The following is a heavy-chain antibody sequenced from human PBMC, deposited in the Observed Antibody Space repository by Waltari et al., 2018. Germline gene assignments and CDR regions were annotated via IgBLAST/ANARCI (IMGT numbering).Heavy chain of an antibody. CDR2: IYPGDSDT. V-gene: IGHV5-51*01. CDR3: ARHLLYGSGSYYSEERMDV. CDR1: GYSFTSYW. Sequence: EVQLVQSGAEVKTPGESLKISCKGSGYSFTSYWIGWVRQMPGKGLEWMGIIYPGDSDTRYSPSFQGQVTISADKSISTAYLQWSSLKASDTAMYYCARHLLYGSGSYYSEERMDVWGQGTTVTVSS. D-gene: IGHD3-10*01. J-gene: IGHJ6*02.